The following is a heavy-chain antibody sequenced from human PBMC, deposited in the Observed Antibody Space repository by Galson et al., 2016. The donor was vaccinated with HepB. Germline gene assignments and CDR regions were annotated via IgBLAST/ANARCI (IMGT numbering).Heavy chain of an antibody. CDR3: ARDPAGAVAGISHCLDP. CDR1: GYSFSSFG. Sequence: SVKVSCKASGYSFSSFGMSWVRQAPGQGLEWLAWVNAFTGNTTYAQKVEGRASVTTDTSTSTVYLDLRSLRNDDTAVYYCARDPAGAVAGISHCLDPWGQGTLVTVSS. D-gene: IGHD6-19*01. J-gene: IGHJ5*02. CDR2: VNAFTGNT. V-gene: IGHV1-18*01.